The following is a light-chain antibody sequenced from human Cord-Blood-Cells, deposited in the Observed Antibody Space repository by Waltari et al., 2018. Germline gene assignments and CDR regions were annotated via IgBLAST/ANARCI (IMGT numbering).Light chain of an antibody. CDR1: QSISSW. Sequence: IQIPQTHFNLSASVGDRDIITFRASQSISSWLAWYQQKPGKAPKLLIYKASSLESGVPSRFSGSGSGTEFTLTISSLQPDDFATYYCQQYNSYPWTFGQGTKVEIK. CDR2: KAS. J-gene: IGKJ1*01. CDR3: QQYNSYPWT. V-gene: IGKV1-5*03.